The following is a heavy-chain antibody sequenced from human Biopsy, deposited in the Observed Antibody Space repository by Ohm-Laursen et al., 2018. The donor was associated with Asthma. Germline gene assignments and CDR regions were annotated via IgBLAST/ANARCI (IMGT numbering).Heavy chain of an antibody. V-gene: IGHV3-23*01. CDR2: ISSNGANT. CDR1: GFTFGAFS. Sequence: SLRLSCSASGFTFGAFSMRWVRQAPGKGLEWVSSISSNGANTYYADSVKGRFTISRDNSKNTLYLQMSSLRADDTAVYYCAKGGTYTTDRYAYWGQGSLVTVSS. CDR3: AKGGTYTTDRYAY. J-gene: IGHJ4*02. D-gene: IGHD1-26*01.